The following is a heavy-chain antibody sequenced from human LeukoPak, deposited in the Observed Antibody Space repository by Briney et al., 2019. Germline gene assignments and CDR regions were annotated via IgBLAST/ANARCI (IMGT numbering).Heavy chain of an antibody. Sequence: ASVKVSCKTSGYTSTNYAISWVRQAPGQGLGWVGWTSAYNGNTDYAQKFQGRVTMTTDSSTSTAYMELRSLRSDDTAVYYCARDLPADTGYETHDYWGQGTLVTVSS. CDR3: ARDLPADTGYETHDY. V-gene: IGHV1-18*01. CDR2: TSAYNGNT. J-gene: IGHJ4*02. D-gene: IGHD5-12*01. CDR1: GYTSTNYA.